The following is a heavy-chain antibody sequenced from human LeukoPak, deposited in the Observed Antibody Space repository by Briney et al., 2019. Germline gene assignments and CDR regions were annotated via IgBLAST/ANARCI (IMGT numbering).Heavy chain of an antibody. V-gene: IGHV3-11*01. D-gene: IGHD3-16*02. CDR1: GFTFSDYY. J-gene: IGHJ4*02. CDR3: ARDRDDYVWGSYRYNLDY. CDR2: ISSSGSTI. Sequence: GGSLRLSCAASGFTFSDYYKSWIRQAPGKGLEWVSYISSSGSTIYYADSVKGRFTISRDNAKNSLYLQMNSLRAEDTAVYYCARDRDDYVWGSYRYNLDYWGQGTLVTVSS.